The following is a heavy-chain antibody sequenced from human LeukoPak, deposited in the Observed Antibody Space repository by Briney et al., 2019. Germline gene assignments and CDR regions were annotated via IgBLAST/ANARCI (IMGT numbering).Heavy chain of an antibody. CDR3: ARAHIVLMVYATSLDY. Sequence: ASVKVSCKVSGYTLTELSMHWVRQAPGKGLEWMGGFDPEDGETIYAQKFQGRVTMTEDTSTDTAYMELSSLRSEDTAVYYCARAHIVLMVYATSLDYWGQGTLVTVSS. CDR1: GYTLTELS. CDR2: FDPEDGET. D-gene: IGHD2-8*01. V-gene: IGHV1-24*01. J-gene: IGHJ4*02.